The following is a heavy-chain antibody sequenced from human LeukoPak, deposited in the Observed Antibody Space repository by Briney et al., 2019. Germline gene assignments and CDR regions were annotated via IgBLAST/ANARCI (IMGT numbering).Heavy chain of an antibody. V-gene: IGHV3-48*03. Sequence: AVSLRCNSAGSTFSCSNFEFNWVAQGPGKGLEWLSYISRGGSSIAYAYSVRGRFNFSRDNAKNLVFMIMNNMRAEETAVYYCARGRYSGYDNWGQGTLVTVSS. D-gene: IGHD5-12*01. J-gene: IGHJ4*02. CDR2: ISRGGSSI. CDR1: TFSCSNFE. CDR3: ARGRYSGYDN.